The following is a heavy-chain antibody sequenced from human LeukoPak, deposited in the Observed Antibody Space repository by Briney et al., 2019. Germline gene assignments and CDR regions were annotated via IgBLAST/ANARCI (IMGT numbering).Heavy chain of an antibody. Sequence: PSETLSLTCTVSGGSISSGDYYWSWIRQPPGQGLEWIGYIYYSGSTYYNPSLKSRVTISVDTSKNQFSLKLSSVTAADTAVYYCAREYYYDSSGLYWGQGTLVTVSS. CDR3: AREYYYDSSGLY. CDR2: IYYSGST. CDR1: GGSISSGDYY. D-gene: IGHD3-22*01. V-gene: IGHV4-30-4*01. J-gene: IGHJ4*02.